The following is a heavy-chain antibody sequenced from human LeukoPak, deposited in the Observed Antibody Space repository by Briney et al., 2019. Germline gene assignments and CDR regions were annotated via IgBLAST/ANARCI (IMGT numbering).Heavy chain of an antibody. CDR3: AKDRVDYGLYYGMDV. J-gene: IGHJ6*02. CDR1: GLTFSGYD. V-gene: IGHV3-30*18. D-gene: IGHD4-17*01. Sequence: GGSLRLSCAASGLTFSGYDMHWVRQAPGKGPEWVAVMSYGGQNERYADSVKGRFTISRDNSKNTLYLQMNSLRAEDTAVYYCAKDRVDYGLYYGMDVWGQGTTVTVSS. CDR2: MSYGGQNE.